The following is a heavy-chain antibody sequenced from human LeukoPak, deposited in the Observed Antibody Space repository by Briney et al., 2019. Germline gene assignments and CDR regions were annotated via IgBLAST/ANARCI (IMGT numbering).Heavy chain of an antibody. CDR3: ARDPSNTSGWYIYFDY. CDR2: ISAYNGDT. Sequence: GASVKVPCKASGYTFNIYGISWARQAPGQGLEWMGWISAYNGDTHYAERFQGRVTLTIDTSTSTAYMELRNLRSDDTAMYYCARDPSNTSGWYIYFDYWGRGTLVTVSS. D-gene: IGHD6-19*01. V-gene: IGHV1-18*01. CDR1: GYTFNIYG. J-gene: IGHJ4*02.